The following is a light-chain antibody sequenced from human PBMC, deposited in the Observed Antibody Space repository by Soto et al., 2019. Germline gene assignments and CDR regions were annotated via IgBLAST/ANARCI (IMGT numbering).Light chain of an antibody. J-gene: IGKJ1*01. Sequence: IVLTQSPGTLSLSPGEGSTLSCMASQSVSGDYLAWYQSKPGQAPRLLIHGASNRATGITDRFSGSGSGTDFTLTIGRLEPEDFAVYYCQQYLITPWTFGQGTQVDIK. CDR3: QQYLITPWT. CDR2: GAS. V-gene: IGKV3-20*01. CDR1: QSVSGDY.